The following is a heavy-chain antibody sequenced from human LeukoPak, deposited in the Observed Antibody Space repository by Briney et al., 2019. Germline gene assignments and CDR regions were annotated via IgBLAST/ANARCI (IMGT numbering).Heavy chain of an antibody. V-gene: IGHV4-38-2*02. CDR2: IYHSGST. CDR3: ARLGFLEWSFDY. CDR1: GYSISSGYY. D-gene: IGHD3-3*02. J-gene: IGHJ4*02. Sequence: KPSETLSLTCTVSGYSISSGYYWGWIRQPPGKGLEWIGSIYHSGSTYYNPSLKSRVTISVDTSKNQFSLKLSSVTAADTAVYYCARLGFLEWSFDYWGQGTLVTVSS.